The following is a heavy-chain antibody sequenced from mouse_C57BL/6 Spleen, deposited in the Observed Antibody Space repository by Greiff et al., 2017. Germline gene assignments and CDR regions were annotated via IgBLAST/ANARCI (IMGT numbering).Heavy chain of an antibody. J-gene: IGHJ3*01. CDR1: GFSLTSYG. V-gene: IGHV2-2*01. CDR3: ARGETTVVAPFAY. CDR2: IWSGGST. D-gene: IGHD1-1*01. Sequence: VKLVESGPGLVQPSQSLSITCTVSGFSLTSYGVHWVRQSPGKGLEWLGVIWSGGSTDYNAAFISRLSISKDNSKSQVFFKMNSLQADDTAIYYCARGETTVVAPFAYWGQGTLVTVSA.